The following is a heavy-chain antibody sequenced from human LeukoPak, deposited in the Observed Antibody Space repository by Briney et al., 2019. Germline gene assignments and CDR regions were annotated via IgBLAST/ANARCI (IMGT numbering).Heavy chain of an antibody. D-gene: IGHD3-10*01. CDR2: ISGSGGST. Sequence: GGSLRLSCAASGFTFSSYAMSWVRQAPGKGLEWVSAISGSGGSTYYADSVKGRFTISRDNSKNTLYLQMNSLRAEDTAVYYCATLYGSGYYYYGMDVWGQGTTVTVSS. J-gene: IGHJ6*02. CDR3: ATLYGSGYYYYGMDV. V-gene: IGHV3-23*01. CDR1: GFTFSSYA.